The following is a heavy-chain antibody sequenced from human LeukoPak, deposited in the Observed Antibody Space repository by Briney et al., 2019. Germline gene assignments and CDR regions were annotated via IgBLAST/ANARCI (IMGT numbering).Heavy chain of an antibody. CDR3: ATLGSPNFDN. CDR1: GYTFPCYD. V-gene: IGHV1-8*01. J-gene: IGHJ4*02. CDR2: MNPNSGNT. Sequence: GSVKVSCKASGYTFPCYDINWVRQATGQGLEWMGWMNPNSGNTGYAQKFQGRVTMTRNTSISTAYMELSSLRSEDTAMYYCATLGSPNFDNWGQGTLVTVSS. D-gene: IGHD2-15*01.